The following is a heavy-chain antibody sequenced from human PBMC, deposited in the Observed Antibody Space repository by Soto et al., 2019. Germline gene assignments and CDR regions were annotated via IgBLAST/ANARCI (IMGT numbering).Heavy chain of an antibody. D-gene: IGHD1-26*01. CDR3: ARNLRWELAFDY. CDR1: GGSISSYY. V-gene: IGHV4-59*01. Sequence: SETLSLTCTVSGGSISSYYWSWIRQPPGKGLGWIGYIYYSGSTNYNPSLKSRVTISVDTSKNQFSLKLSPVTAADTAVYYCARNLRWELAFDYWGQGTLVTVSS. CDR2: IYYSGST. J-gene: IGHJ4*02.